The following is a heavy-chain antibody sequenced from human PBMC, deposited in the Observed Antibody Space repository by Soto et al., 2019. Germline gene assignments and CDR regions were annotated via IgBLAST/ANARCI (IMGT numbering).Heavy chain of an antibody. CDR1: GFTFSSYS. CDR2: ISSSSSYI. Sequence: EVQLVESGGGLVKPGGSLRLSCAASGFTFSSYSMNWVRQAPGKGLEWVSSISSSSSYIYYADSVKGRFTISRDNAKNSLYLQMHSLRAEDTAVYYCARVGYYDFWSESSSPYYYYYMDVWGKGTTVTVSS. V-gene: IGHV3-21*01. CDR3: ARVGYYDFWSESSSPYYYYYMDV. D-gene: IGHD3-3*01. J-gene: IGHJ6*03.